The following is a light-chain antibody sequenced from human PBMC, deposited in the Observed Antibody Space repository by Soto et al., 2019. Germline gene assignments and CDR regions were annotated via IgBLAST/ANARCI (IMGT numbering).Light chain of an antibody. Sequence: EIVLTQSPAILSVSPGERATLSCRASQSISRSLAWYQQKPGQAPRLLIYGASARATGIPARFSGSGSGTEFTLTISSLQPDDFATYYCQHYNSYSEAFGQGTKVE. J-gene: IGKJ1*01. CDR1: QSISRS. V-gene: IGKV3-15*01. CDR3: QHYNSYSEA. CDR2: GAS.